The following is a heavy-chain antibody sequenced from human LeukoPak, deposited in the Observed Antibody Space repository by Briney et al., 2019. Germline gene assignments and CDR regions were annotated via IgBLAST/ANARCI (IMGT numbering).Heavy chain of an antibody. CDR1: GYTFTSYG. CDR2: ISAYNGNT. CDR3: ARDQPSSSSWYVTYYYYYYMDV. J-gene: IGHJ6*03. V-gene: IGHV1-18*01. D-gene: IGHD6-13*01. Sequence: ASVKVSCKASGYTFTSYGISWVRQAPGQGLEWMGWISAYNGNTNYAQKLQGRVTMTTDTSTSTAYMELRSLRSDDTAVYYCARDQPSSSSWYVTYYYYYYMDVWGKGTTVTISS.